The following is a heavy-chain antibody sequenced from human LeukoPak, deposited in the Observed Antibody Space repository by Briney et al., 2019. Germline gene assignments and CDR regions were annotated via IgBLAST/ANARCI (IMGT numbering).Heavy chain of an antibody. CDR3: ATSYYGSGNFYYYYYYMDV. Sequence: PSETLSLTCTVSGGSISSYYWSWIRQPPGKGLEWIGYIYYSGSTNYNPSLKSRVTISVDTSENQFSLKLSSVTAADTAVYYCATSYYGSGNFYYYYYYMDVWGKGTTVTVSS. V-gene: IGHV4-59*01. CDR2: IYYSGST. D-gene: IGHD3-10*01. CDR1: GGSISSYY. J-gene: IGHJ6*03.